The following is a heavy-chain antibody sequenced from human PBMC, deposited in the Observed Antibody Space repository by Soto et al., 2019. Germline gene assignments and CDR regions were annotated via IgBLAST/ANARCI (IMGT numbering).Heavy chain of an antibody. V-gene: IGHV1-18*01. Sequence: ASVKVSCKASGYTFTSYGISWVRQAPGQGLEWMGWISAYNGNTNYAQKLQGRVTMTTDTSTSTAYMELRSLRSDDTAVYYCACSSPPSYSSSWYNWFDPWGQGTLVTVSS. J-gene: IGHJ5*02. CDR3: ACSSPPSYSSSWYNWFDP. CDR1: GYTFTSYG. CDR2: ISAYNGNT. D-gene: IGHD6-13*01.